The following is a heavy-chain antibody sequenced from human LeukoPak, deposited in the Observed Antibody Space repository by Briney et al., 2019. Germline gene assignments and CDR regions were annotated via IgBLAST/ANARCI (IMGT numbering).Heavy chain of an antibody. D-gene: IGHD3-10*01. CDR3: ARGVWFGAPGGYYYYMDV. Sequence: QPGGSPRLSCAASGFIFSSYGMHWVRQAPGKGLEWVAFIRYDGSKKYYADSVKGRFTISRDNSKNTLYLQMNSLRAEDTAVYYCARGVWFGAPGGYYYYMDVWGKGTTVTVSS. CDR1: GFIFSSYG. J-gene: IGHJ6*03. CDR2: IRYDGSKK. V-gene: IGHV3-30*02.